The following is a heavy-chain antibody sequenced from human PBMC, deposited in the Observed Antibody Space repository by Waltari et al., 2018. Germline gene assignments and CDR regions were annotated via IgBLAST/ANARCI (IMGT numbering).Heavy chain of an antibody. V-gene: IGHV3-15*01. J-gene: IGHJ4*02. Sequence: EGQLVQSGGGLVEPGGSLSLACAASGFTFSNDWMSWVRQAPGKGLEWVGLIRGNTDGGTTGYAAPVRGIFTISRDDSENTLYLQMNSLKIEDSAVYYCTTWRWSRFDSWALGTLVTVSS. CDR2: IRGNTDGGTT. CDR1: GFTFSNDW. CDR3: TTWRWSRFDS. D-gene: IGHD6-13*01.